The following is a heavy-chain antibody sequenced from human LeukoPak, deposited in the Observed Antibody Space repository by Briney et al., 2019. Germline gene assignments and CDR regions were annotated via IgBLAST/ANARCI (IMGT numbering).Heavy chain of an antibody. Sequence: PGGSLRLSCAVSGFTVNGNYMNWVRQAPGKGLEWVSGISASGGTTYNAGSVKGRFTISRDNSKSTLYLQMNSLRSEDTAVYYCAKDGRSTTPGYWGQGTLVTVSS. J-gene: IGHJ4*02. CDR1: GFTVNGNY. V-gene: IGHV3-23*01. D-gene: IGHD2/OR15-2a*01. CDR3: AKDGRSTTPGY. CDR2: ISASGGTT.